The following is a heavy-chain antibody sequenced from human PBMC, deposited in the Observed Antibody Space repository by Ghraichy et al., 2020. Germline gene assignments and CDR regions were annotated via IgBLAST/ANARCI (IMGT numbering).Heavy chain of an antibody. J-gene: IGHJ4*02. D-gene: IGHD3-10*01. CDR3: TRDRGWNTLDY. CDR1: GFTFSSYW. Sequence: GESLNISCIASGFTFSSYWMTWVRQAPGKGLEWVANIKVDGSEKNFVASVKGRFTISRDNTKNSLYLQMNSLRAEDTAVYYCTRDRGWNTLDYWGQGTLVTVSS. CDR2: IKVDGSEK. V-gene: IGHV3-7*01.